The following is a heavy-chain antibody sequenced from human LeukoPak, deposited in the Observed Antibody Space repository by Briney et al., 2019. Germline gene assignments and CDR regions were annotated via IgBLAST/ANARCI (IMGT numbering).Heavy chain of an antibody. J-gene: IGHJ6*03. Sequence: EASVTVSCKASGYTFTSYGISWVRQAPGQGLEWMGWISAYNGNTNYAQKLQGRVTMTTDTSTSTAYMALRSLRSGDTAVYYCARAYCSSTSCYTSSTRYYYYMDVWGKGTTVTVSS. V-gene: IGHV1-18*01. D-gene: IGHD2-2*02. CDR2: ISAYNGNT. CDR3: ARAYCSSTSCYTSSTRYYYYMDV. CDR1: GYTFTSYG.